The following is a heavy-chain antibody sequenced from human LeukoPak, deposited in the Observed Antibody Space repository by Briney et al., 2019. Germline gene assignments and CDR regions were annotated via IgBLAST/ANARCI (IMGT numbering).Heavy chain of an antibody. V-gene: IGHV1-2*02. J-gene: IGHJ4*02. CDR2: INPNSGGT. CDR1: GYTFTGYY. Sequence: GASVKVSCKASGYTFTGYYMHWVRQAPGQGLEWMGWINPNSGGTNYAQKFQGRVTMTRDTSISTAYMELSRLRSDDTAVYYCARDKVVGWQRSYFDYWGQGTLVTVSS. D-gene: IGHD2-15*01. CDR3: ARDKVVGWQRSYFDY.